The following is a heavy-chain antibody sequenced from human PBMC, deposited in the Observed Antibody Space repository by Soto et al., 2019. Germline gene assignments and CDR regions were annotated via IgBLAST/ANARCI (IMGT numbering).Heavy chain of an antibody. CDR1: GDSFSNHY. D-gene: IGHD3-22*01. Sequence: SETLSLTCTISGDSFSNHYWTWIRQSPGKGLEWIGYIFHSGITDYNPSVKSRVTISIDKSRNLFSLNLTSVTAADTAVYYCARDRYFYDSRGYYRNLDSWDQGTLVTVSS. J-gene: IGHJ5*01. CDR3: ARDRYFYDSRGYYRNLDS. CDR2: IFHSGIT. V-gene: IGHV4-59*11.